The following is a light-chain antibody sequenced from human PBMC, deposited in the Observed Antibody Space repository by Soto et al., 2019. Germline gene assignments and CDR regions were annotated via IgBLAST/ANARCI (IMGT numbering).Light chain of an antibody. J-gene: IGKJ3*01. CDR3: DQYGASPIFG. CDR2: NTS. CDR1: QSVITTW. Sequence: EIVLTQSPGTLSLSPGGIATLSCRVSQSVITTWMSWYQQKLGQSPRLLIYNTSQRATDILDRVSGRQSGTDFTLTINALEPEDFGIYYCDQYGASPIFGFGPGTKVDLK. V-gene: IGKV3-20*01.